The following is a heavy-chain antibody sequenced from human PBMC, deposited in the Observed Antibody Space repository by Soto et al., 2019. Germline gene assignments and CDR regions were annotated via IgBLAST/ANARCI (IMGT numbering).Heavy chain of an antibody. CDR2: IIPIFGTA. D-gene: IGHD6-6*01. J-gene: IGHJ4*02. Sequence: GASVKVSCKASGGTFSSYAISWVRQAPGQGLEWMGGIIPIFGTANYAQKFQGRVTITADKSTSTAYMELSSLRSEDTAVYYCARTDIAARSNPFDYWGQGTLVTVSS. V-gene: IGHV1-69*06. CDR3: ARTDIAARSNPFDY. CDR1: GGTFSSYA.